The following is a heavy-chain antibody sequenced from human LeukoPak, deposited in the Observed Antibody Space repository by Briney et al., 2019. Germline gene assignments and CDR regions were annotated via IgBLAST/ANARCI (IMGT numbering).Heavy chain of an antibody. J-gene: IGHJ3*02. CDR1: GFTFNSYW. V-gene: IGHV3-7*01. Sequence: GGSLRLSCAASGFTFNSYWMSWVRQAPGKGLEWVANVQQDGSEKYYVDSVKGRFTISRDNAKNSVYLQMSSLRAEDTAVYYCAREGDAFDIWGQGTMVTVSS. CDR3: AREGDAFDI. CDR2: VQQDGSEK.